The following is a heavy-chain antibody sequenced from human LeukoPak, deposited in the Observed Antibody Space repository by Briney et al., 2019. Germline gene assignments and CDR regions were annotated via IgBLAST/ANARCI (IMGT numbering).Heavy chain of an antibody. J-gene: IGHJ4*02. V-gene: IGHV1-69*04. CDR2: IIPILGIA. Sequence: EASVKVSCKASGGTFSSYAISWVRQAPGQGLEWMGRIIPILGIANYAQKFQGRVTITADESTSTAYMELSSLRSEDTAVYYCARGSRPVTYYFDYWGQGTLVTVSS. CDR1: GGTFSSYA. CDR3: ARGSRPVTYYFDY. D-gene: IGHD4-17*01.